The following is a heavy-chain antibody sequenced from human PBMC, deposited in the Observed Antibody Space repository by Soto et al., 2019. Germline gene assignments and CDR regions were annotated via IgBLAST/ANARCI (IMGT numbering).Heavy chain of an antibody. CDR1: GGTFSSYA. CDR3: ARGMDIVVVVAATRYYYGMDV. CDR2: IIPIFGTA. D-gene: IGHD2-15*01. J-gene: IGHJ6*02. Sequence: QVQLVQSGAEVKKPGSSVKVPCKASGGTFSSYAISWVRQAPGQGLEWMGGIIPIFGTANYAQKFQGRVTITADESTSTAYMELSSLRSEDTAVYYCARGMDIVVVVAATRYYYGMDVWGQGTTVTVSS. V-gene: IGHV1-69*01.